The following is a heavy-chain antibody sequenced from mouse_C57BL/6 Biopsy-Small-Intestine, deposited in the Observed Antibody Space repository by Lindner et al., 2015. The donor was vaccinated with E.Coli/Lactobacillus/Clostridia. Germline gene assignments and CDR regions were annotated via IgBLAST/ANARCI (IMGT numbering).Heavy chain of an antibody. D-gene: IGHD3-1*01. Sequence: VQLQESGPELVKPGASVKMSCKASGYSFTGYNMHWVKQSHGKSLEWIGYIDPYNGATTYNQKFKGKATLTVDKSSSTAYMQLNSLTSEDSAVYYCARQLGLGAWFAYWGQGTLVTASA. CDR1: GYSFTGYN. V-gene: IGHV1S135*01. CDR2: IDPYNGAT. CDR3: ARQLGLGAWFAY. J-gene: IGHJ3*01.